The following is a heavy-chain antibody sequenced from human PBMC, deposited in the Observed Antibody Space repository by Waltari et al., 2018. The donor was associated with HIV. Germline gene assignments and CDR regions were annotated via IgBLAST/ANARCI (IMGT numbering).Heavy chain of an antibody. CDR3: ASLYCSGGSCYDY. CDR2: IKQDGSEK. J-gene: IGHJ4*02. V-gene: IGHV3-7*01. Sequence: EVQLVESGGGLVQPGGSLRLSCAASGFTFSSYWMTWVRQAPGKGLEWMANIKQDGSEKYYADSVKGRFTISRDNAKNALYLQMNSLRAEDTAVYYCASLYCSGGSCYDYWGQGTLVTVSS. D-gene: IGHD2-15*01. CDR1: GFTFSSYW.